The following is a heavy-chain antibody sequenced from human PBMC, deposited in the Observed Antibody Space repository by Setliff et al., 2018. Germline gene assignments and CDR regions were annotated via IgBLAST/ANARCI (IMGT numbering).Heavy chain of an antibody. J-gene: IGHJ6*03. D-gene: IGHD3-3*01. CDR1: GDSVNNFY. CDR3: ARMSGFLYMDV. V-gene: IGHV4-4*09. Sequence: SETLSLTCTVSGDSVNNFYWTWIRQPPGKGLEWIGYIYTSWSTIYNPSLKSRLTISLDTSKNQFSLNLSSVTAADTAVYYCARMSGFLYMDVWGKGTTVTVSS. CDR2: IYTSWST.